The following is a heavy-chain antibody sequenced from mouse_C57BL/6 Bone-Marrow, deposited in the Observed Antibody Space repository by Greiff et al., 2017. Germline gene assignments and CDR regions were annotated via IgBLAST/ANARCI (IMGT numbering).Heavy chain of an antibody. CDR1: GFPITSGYY. CDR2: ITHSGET. Sequence: VHLVESGPGLVKPSQSLFLTCSITGFPITSGYYWIWIRQSPGKPLEWMGYITHSGETFYNPSLQSPISITRETSKNQFFLQLNSVTTEDTAMYYCAGDTYYSNYWGQGTTLTVSS. J-gene: IGHJ2*01. CDR3: AGDTYYSNY. D-gene: IGHD2-5*01. V-gene: IGHV12-3*01.